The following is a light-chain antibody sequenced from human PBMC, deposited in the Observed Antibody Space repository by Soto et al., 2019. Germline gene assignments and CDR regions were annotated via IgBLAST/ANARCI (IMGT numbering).Light chain of an antibody. Sequence: EIQMTQSPSSMSTSVGDGLTITCRASQYISTYLNWYQQKPGKAPKLLIYVASNLQSGVPSRFSGSGSGIDLTLTISSMQPEYIATYYCQESYSTSFGQGTKVDIK. J-gene: IGKJ1*01. CDR3: QESYSTS. V-gene: IGKV1-39*01. CDR1: QYISTY. CDR2: VAS.